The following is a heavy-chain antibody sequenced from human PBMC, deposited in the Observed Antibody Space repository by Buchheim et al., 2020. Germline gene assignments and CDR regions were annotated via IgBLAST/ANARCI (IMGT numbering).Heavy chain of an antibody. CDR1: GFTFSSYA. J-gene: IGHJ2*01. V-gene: IGHV3-23*01. Sequence: EVQVLESGGDLVQPGGSLRLSCSGSGFTFSSYAMTWVRQAPGKGLEWVSSISANTFNTYNADSVKGRFTISRDNSKNTVYLQMNSLRDGDTALYYCAKRGEVKTAMGHWYFDLWGRGTL. CDR3: AKRGEVKTAMGHWYFDL. D-gene: IGHD5-18*01. CDR2: ISANTFNT.